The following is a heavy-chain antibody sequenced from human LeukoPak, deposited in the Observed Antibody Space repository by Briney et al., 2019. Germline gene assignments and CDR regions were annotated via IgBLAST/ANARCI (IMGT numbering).Heavy chain of an antibody. V-gene: IGHV3-23*01. D-gene: IGHD5-18*01. CDR3: AKEGYSYATGYAFDI. CDR1: GFTIGNNG. CDR2: MSGAGNT. Sequence: GGSLRLSCAASGFTIGNNGLSWFRQAPGKGVEWVSDMSGAGNTYYAESVKGRFTISRDNSKNTLYLQMNSLRAENTAVYYCAKEGYSYATGYAFDIWGQGTMVTVSS. J-gene: IGHJ3*02.